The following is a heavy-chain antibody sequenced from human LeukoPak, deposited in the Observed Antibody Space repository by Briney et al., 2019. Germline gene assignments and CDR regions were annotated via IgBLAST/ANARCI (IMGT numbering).Heavy chain of an antibody. Sequence: SEPLSLTCAVSGGSISSSNWWSWVRQPPGKGLEWIGEIYHSGSTNYNPSLKSRVTISVDKSKNQFSLKLSSVTAAATAVYYCARGPTLTMIVVVPYYYYGMDVWGQGTTVSVSS. D-gene: IGHD3-22*01. V-gene: IGHV4-4*02. CDR3: ARGPTLTMIVVVPYYYYGMDV. J-gene: IGHJ6*02. CDR1: GGSISSSNW. CDR2: IYHSGST.